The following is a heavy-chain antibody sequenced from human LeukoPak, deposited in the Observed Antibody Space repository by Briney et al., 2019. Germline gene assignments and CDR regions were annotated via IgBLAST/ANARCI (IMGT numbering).Heavy chain of an antibody. D-gene: IGHD2-21*02. V-gene: IGHV4-34*01. CDR1: GVSFDDYY. Sequence: SETLSLTCAVSGVSFDDYYWSWVRQTPGKGLEWIGEINHSGYTNDSPSLKSRVTLSIDTSRKQFSLNLRPVTVADTGIYYCTRMTAGHDYWGQGTPVTVSS. CDR2: INHSGYT. J-gene: IGHJ4*02. CDR3: TRMTAGHDY.